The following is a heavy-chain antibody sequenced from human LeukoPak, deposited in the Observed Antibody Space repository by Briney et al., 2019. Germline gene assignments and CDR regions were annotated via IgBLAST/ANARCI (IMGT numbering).Heavy chain of an antibody. V-gene: IGHV3-13*01. CDR3: AREGPTVGSKWDNWYFDL. D-gene: IGHD1-26*01. J-gene: IGHJ2*01. Sequence: GGSLRLSCAASGFTFSSSDMHWVRQAPGKGLEWVSAIGIAGDTYYPVSVKGRFTISRENAKNSLYLQMNSLRPGDTAVYYCAREGPTVGSKWDNWYFDLWGRGTLVTVSS. CDR2: IGIAGDT. CDR1: GFTFSSSD.